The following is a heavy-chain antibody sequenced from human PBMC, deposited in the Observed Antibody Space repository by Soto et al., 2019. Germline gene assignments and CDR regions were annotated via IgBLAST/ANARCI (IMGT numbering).Heavy chain of an antibody. D-gene: IGHD6-13*01. Sequence: LRLSCAASGFTFSDYYMTWIRQAPVSGLEWVSYISSSSGTISYANSVKGRFTISRDNAQNSLYLQMTSLRAEDTAVYYCARGTYRSKTDFDYWGQGTLVTVSS. V-gene: IGHV3-11*01. CDR2: ISSSSGTI. J-gene: IGHJ4*02. CDR1: GFTFSDYY. CDR3: ARGTYRSKTDFDY.